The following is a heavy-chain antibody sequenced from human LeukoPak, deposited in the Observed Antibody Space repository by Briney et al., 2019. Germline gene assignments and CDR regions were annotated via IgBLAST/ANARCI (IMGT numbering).Heavy chain of an antibody. D-gene: IGHD5-12*01. Sequence: GGSLRLSCAASGFTFSSYSMNWVRQAPGKGLEWVSSISSSSSYIYYADSVKGRFTTSRDNAKNSLYLQMNSLRAEDSAVYYCARGGYSGYCFDYWGQGTLVTVSS. CDR3: ARGGYSGYCFDY. J-gene: IGHJ4*02. CDR1: GFTFSSYS. CDR2: ISSSSSYI. V-gene: IGHV3-21*01.